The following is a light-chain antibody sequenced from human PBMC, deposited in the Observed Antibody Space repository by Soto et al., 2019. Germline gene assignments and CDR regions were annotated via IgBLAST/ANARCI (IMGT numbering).Light chain of an antibody. J-gene: IGKJ1*01. Sequence: DIQMTQSPSTLSASVGDRVTITCRASQSISMWLAWYQQKPGKAPKVLIYKASGLESGVPSRFSGSGSGTEFALPISSLQPDDFATYYCQQYNTYRWTFGQGTKVEIK. V-gene: IGKV1-5*03. CDR3: QQYNTYRWT. CDR2: KAS. CDR1: QSISMW.